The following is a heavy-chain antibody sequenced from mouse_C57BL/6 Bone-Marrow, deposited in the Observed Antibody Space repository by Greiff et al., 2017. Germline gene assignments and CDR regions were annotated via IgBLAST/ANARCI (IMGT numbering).Heavy chain of an antibody. CDR1: GYTFTSYW. Sequence: VKLQQPGAELVRPGTSVKLSCKASGYTFTSYWMNWVKQRPGQGLEWIGVIDPSDSYTNYNQKFKGKATLTVDTSSSTAYMQLSSLTSEDSAVYYCAIEGYYVHYWGQGTTLTVSS. V-gene: IGHV1-59*01. J-gene: IGHJ2*01. CDR3: AIEGYYVHY. CDR2: IDPSDSYT.